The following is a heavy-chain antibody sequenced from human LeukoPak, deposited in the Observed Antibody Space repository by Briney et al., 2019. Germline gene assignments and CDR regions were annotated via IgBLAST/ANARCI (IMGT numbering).Heavy chain of an antibody. J-gene: IGHJ6*03. CDR1: GYTFTGYY. CDR2: INPNSGGT. V-gene: IGHV1-2*02. D-gene: IGHD1-26*01. CDR3: ARDFRRSSYYYYMDV. Sequence: ASVKVSCKASGYTFTGYYMHWVRQAPGQGLEWMGWINPNSGGTNYAQKFQGRVTMTRDTSISTAYMELSRLRSDDTAVYYCARDFRRSSYYYYMDVWGKGTTVTVSS.